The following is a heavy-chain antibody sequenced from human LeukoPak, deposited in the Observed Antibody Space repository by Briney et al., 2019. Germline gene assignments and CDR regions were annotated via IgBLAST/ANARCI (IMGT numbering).Heavy chain of an antibody. D-gene: IGHD6-19*01. V-gene: IGHV3-15*01. CDR2: IKSKTDGGTT. CDR1: GFTFSNAW. Sequence: GGSLRLSCAASGFTFSNAWMSWVRQAPGKGLEWVGRIKSKTDGGTTDHAAPVKGRFTISRDDSKNTLYLQMNSLKTEDTAVYYCTTVGYSSGWYYFDYWGQGTLVTVSS. CDR3: TTVGYSSGWYYFDY. J-gene: IGHJ4*02.